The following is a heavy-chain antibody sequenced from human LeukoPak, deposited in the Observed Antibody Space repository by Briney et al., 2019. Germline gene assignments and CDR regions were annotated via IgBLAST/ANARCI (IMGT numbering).Heavy chain of an antibody. D-gene: IGHD2-8*01. J-gene: IGHJ6*02. CDR1: GGSISSGDYY. CDR3: ARVLYYGLGVDV. V-gene: IGHV4-30-4*01. CDR2: IYYSGST. Sequence: SETLSLTCTVSGGSISSGDYYWTWIRQPPGKGLEWIGYIYYSGSTYYNPSLKSRVTISVDTSKNQFSLKLSSVTAADTAVYYCARVLYYGLGVDVWGQGTTFTVSS.